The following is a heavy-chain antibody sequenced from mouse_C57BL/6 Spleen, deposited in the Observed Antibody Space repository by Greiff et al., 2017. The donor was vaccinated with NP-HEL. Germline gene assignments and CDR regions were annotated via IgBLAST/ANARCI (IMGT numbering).Heavy chain of an antibody. J-gene: IGHJ2*01. Sequence: QVQLQQPGAELVMPGASVTLSCKASGYTFTSYWMHWVKQRPGQGLEWIGEIDPSDSYTNYNQKFKGKSTLTVDKSSSTDYMQISSLTSEDSAVYYCTRYSYDGYFDYWGQGTTLTVSA. CDR3: TRYSYDGYFDY. V-gene: IGHV1-69*01. D-gene: IGHD2-12*01. CDR1: GYTFTSYW. CDR2: IDPSDSYT.